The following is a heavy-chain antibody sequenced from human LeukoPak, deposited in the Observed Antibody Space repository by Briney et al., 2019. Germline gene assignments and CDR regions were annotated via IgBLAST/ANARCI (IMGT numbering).Heavy chain of an antibody. CDR2: TYYRSNFYN. J-gene: IGHJ4*02. Sequence: SQTLSLTCAISGDTVSSNSAAWNWFRRSPSRGLKWLGRTYYRSNFYNDYAVSVKSRISINPDTSKNQFSLQLNSVTPEDTAVYYCARGTGAFDYWGQGTLVTVSS. V-gene: IGHV6-1*01. CDR3: ARGTGAFDY. CDR1: GDTVSSNSAA.